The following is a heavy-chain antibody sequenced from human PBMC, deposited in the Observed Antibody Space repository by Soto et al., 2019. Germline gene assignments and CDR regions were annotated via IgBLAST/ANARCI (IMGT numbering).Heavy chain of an antibody. D-gene: IGHD3-3*01. Sequence: PGGSLRLSCAASGFTFSSYWMSWVRQAPGKGLEWVANIKQDGSEKYYVDSVKGRFTISRDNAKNSLYLQMNSLRAEDTAVYYCARGVGYYDFWSGYYAAAFDIWGQGTMVTVSS. CDR2: IKQDGSEK. CDR3: ARGVGYYDFWSGYYAAAFDI. V-gene: IGHV3-7*03. CDR1: GFTFSSYW. J-gene: IGHJ3*02.